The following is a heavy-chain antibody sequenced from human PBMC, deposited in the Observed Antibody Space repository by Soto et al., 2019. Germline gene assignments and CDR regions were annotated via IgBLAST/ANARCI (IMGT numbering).Heavy chain of an antibody. V-gene: IGHV4-39*01. CDR3: ARLHCDSPNCVPLDP. J-gene: IGHJ5*02. CDR1: GGSISDDTYY. D-gene: IGHD2-2*01. Sequence: QLQLQESGPGLVKPSETLSLTCTVSGGSISDDTYYWGWVRQPPGKGLEWIGSIYYSGTSSYNPSLKSRVTMSVDTSKKQVSLWLTSVTAADTAVYYCARLHCDSPNCVPLDPWGQRTLVIVSS. CDR2: IYYSGTS.